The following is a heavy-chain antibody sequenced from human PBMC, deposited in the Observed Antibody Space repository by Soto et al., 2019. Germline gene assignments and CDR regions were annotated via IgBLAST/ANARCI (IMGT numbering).Heavy chain of an antibody. CDR2: ISGSGGST. J-gene: IGHJ4*02. V-gene: IGHV3-23*01. CDR1: GFTFSSYA. D-gene: IGHD6-13*01. CDR3: AKDPRYSSSWFKGPYFDY. Sequence: GSLRLSCAASGFTFSSYAMSWVRQAPGKGLEWVSAISGSGGSTYYADSVKGRFTISRDNSKNTLYLQMNSLRAEDTAVYYCAKDPRYSSSWFKGPYFDYWGQGTLVTAPQ.